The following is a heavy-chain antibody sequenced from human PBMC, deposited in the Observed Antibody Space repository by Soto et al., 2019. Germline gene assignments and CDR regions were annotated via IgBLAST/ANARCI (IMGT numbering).Heavy chain of an antibody. V-gene: IGHV1-69*12. D-gene: IGHD6-6*01. Sequence: QVYLVQSGAEVKKPGSSVKVSCKASGGTFTGNPISWVRQAPGRGLEWMGGIIPMFGTTNYAQKFQGRVTITADESTTTAYMELNSLRSEDTAVYYCARENSIASLSYYYGMEVWGQGTTVTVSS. CDR1: GGTFTGNP. CDR2: IIPMFGTT. CDR3: ARENSIASLSYYYGMEV. J-gene: IGHJ6*02.